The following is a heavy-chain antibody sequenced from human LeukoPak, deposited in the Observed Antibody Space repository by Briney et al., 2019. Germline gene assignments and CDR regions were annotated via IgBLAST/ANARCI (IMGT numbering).Heavy chain of an antibody. CDR3: ASEGYDYVWGSLHYY. CDR2: ISGSGGST. V-gene: IGHV3-23*01. J-gene: IGHJ4*02. Sequence: GGSLRLSCEAAGFTFSSYAMSWVRQAPGKGLEGVPAISGSGGSTYYADSVKGRFTISRDNSKNALYLQMNSLRAEDTAVYYCASEGYDYVWGSLHYYWGQGTLVTVSS. D-gene: IGHD3-16*01. CDR1: GFTFSSYA.